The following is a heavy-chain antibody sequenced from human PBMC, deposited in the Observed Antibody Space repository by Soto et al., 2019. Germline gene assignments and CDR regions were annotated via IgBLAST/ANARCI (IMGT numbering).Heavy chain of an antibody. Sequence: ASVKFSWNASDSTFSSYAISWVRNAPGQGLEWMGRIIPFIGTANYAQKFQGRVTISADESTSTAYMELTSLRSEDTVVYYCARVVMTTVPASYYYGMDVWGQGTTVTVSS. CDR1: DSTFSSYA. CDR3: ARVVMTTVPASYYYGMDV. V-gene: IGHV1-69*11. D-gene: IGHD4-4*01. CDR2: IIPFIGTA. J-gene: IGHJ6*02.